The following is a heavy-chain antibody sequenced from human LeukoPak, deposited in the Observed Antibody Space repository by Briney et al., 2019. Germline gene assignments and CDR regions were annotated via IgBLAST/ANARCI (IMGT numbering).Heavy chain of an antibody. CDR3: ARQIFGDY. D-gene: IGHD2/OR15-2a*01. CDR1: GGSISSGGYY. V-gene: IGHV4-39*01. Sequence: PSETLSLTCTVSGGSISSGGYYWGWIRQPPGKGLEWIGSIYYSGSTYYNPSLKSRVTISVDTSKNQFSLKLSSVTAADTAVYYCARQIFGDYWGQGTLVTVSS. CDR2: IYYSGST. J-gene: IGHJ4*02.